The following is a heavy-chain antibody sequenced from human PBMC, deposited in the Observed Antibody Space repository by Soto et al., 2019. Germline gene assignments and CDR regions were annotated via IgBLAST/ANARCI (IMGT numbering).Heavy chain of an antibody. D-gene: IGHD1-7*01. Sequence: PSDTLSLTCAVSGGSISSSNWWSWVRQPPGKGLEWIGEIYHSGSTNYNPSLKRRVTISVDKSKNQFPLKLSSVTAAYTAVCYFARRPLYNWNYDLDYWVQGPLVTVSS. V-gene: IGHV4-4*02. CDR1: GGSISSSNW. CDR3: ARRPLYNWNYDLDY. J-gene: IGHJ4*02. CDR2: IYHSGST.